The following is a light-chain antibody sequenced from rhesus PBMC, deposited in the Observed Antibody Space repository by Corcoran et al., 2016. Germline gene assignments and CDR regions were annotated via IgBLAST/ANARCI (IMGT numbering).Light chain of an antibody. V-gene: IGKV2-72*01. CDR3: VRAIAFPLT. CDR2: GGS. CDR1: QSLLHSNGNTY. Sequence: DIVMTQTPLSLPITPGEPASISCRSSQSLLHSNGNTYLHWYLQKPGQSPQLLIYGGSNRASGVPDRFSGRGSGTDFTLKISKVEAEDVGVYYCVRAIAFPLTFGGGTKVELK. J-gene: IGKJ4*01.